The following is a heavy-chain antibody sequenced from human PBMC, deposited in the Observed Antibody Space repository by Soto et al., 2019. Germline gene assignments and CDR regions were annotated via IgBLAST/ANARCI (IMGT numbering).Heavy chain of an antibody. Sequence: GGSLSLSCAASGFNLSSYAMSWVRQAPGKGLEWVSAISGSGGSTYYADSVKGRFTISRDNSKNTLYLQMNSLRAEDTAVYYRAKDLVGIAAAANPDYWGQGTLVTVSS. J-gene: IGHJ4*02. CDR3: AKDLVGIAAAANPDY. D-gene: IGHD6-13*01. CDR2: ISGSGGST. CDR1: GFNLSSYA. V-gene: IGHV3-23*01.